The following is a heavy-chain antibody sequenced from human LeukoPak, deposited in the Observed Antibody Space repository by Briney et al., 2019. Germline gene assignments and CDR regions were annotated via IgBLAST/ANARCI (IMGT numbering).Heavy chain of an antibody. CDR1: GFTFSSYA. J-gene: IGHJ4*02. Sequence: GGSLRLSCAASGFTFSSYAMHWVRQAPGKGLEWVAVISYDGSNKYYADSVKGRFTISRDNSKNTLYLQMNSLRAEDTAVYYCARDDGVDYDYVWGSYGIDYWGQGTLVTVSS. CDR2: ISYDGSNK. D-gene: IGHD3-16*01. CDR3: ARDDGVDYDYVWGSYGIDY. V-gene: IGHV3-30-3*01.